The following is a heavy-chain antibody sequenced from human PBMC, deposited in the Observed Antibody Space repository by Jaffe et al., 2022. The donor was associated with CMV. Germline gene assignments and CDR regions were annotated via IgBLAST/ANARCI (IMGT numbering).Heavy chain of an antibody. D-gene: IGHD2-2*02. J-gene: IGHJ4*02. Sequence: QITLKESGPTLVKPTQTLTLTCTFSGFSLSTSGVGVGWIRQPPGKALEWLALIYWNDDKRYSPSLKSRLTITKDTSKNQVVLTMTNMDPVDTATYYCAHVIGYCSSTSCYSGSSGWSGGYYFDYWGQGTLVTVSS. CDR1: GFSLSTSGVG. CDR2: IYWNDDK. CDR3: AHVIGYCSSTSCYSGSSGWSGGYYFDY. V-gene: IGHV2-5*01.